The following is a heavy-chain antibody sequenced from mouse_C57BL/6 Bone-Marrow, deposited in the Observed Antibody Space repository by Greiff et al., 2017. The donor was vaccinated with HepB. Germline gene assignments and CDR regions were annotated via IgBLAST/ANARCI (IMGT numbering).Heavy chain of an antibody. CDR1: GFTFSSYA. CDR3: TSETGTSFAY. D-gene: IGHD4-1*01. J-gene: IGHJ3*01. Sequence: EVKVVESGEGLVKPGGSLKLSCAASGFTFSSYAMSWVRQTPEKRLEWVAYISSGGDYIYYADTVKGRFTISRDNARNTLYLQMSSLKSEDTAMYYCTSETGTSFAYWGQGTLVTVSA. V-gene: IGHV5-9-1*02. CDR2: ISSGGDYI.